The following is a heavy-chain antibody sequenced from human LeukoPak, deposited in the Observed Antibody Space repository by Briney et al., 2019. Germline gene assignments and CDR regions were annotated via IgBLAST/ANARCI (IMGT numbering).Heavy chain of an antibody. D-gene: IGHD1-26*01. CDR3: ARVLGAGTFDS. CDR2: ISHDGKKK. CDR1: GFNFSYFA. Sequence: GGSLRLSCAVSGFNFSYFAMHWFRRAPGKGLEWVAVISHDGKKKYHADSVKGRFSISRDDSKNTLYLQMNSLTAEDTAVYFCARVLGAGTFDSWGQGALVTVSS. V-gene: IGHV3-30*04. J-gene: IGHJ4*02.